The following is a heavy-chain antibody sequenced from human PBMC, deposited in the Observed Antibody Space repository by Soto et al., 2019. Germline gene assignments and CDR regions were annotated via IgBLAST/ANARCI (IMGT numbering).Heavy chain of an antibody. CDR2: ISGSGDTI. J-gene: IGHJ6*02. CDR3: ARDRQPSSYIGLDV. Sequence: PGGSLRLACEASGFTFIAHYMSWVRQAPGKGLEWVSHISGSGDTIYYADSVKGRFTISRDNAKNSLYLQMNSLRAEDTAVYYCARDRQPSSYIGLDVWGQGTTVTVSS. V-gene: IGHV3-11*01. CDR1: GFTFIAHY. D-gene: IGHD4-4*01.